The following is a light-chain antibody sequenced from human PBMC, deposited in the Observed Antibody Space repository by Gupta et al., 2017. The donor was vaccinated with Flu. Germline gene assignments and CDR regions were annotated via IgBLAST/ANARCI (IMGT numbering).Light chain of an antibody. CDR3: QSYAV. CDR1: SGSIASNS. CDR2: EDN. Sequence: NFMLTQPHSVSESPGNTVTTSCTRSSGSIASNSVQWYQQRPGTSPTTVIYEDNLRPTGVPDRFSGSIDSSSNSATLTIDGLQTEDEADYYCQSYAVFGGGTKLTVL. J-gene: IGLJ2*01. V-gene: IGLV6-57*01.